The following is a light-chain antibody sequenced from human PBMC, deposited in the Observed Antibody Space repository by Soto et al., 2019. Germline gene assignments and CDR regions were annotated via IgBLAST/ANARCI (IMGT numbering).Light chain of an antibody. CDR2: ETA. CDR3: CANGGRWSYV. Sequence: QSVLTQPASVSGSPGQSITISCDGISGDVGNYNLVSWYQQHPDGAPRLLIYETAKRPSGVSDRFAGSKSGNSASLTLSGVQADDEADYYCCANGGRWSYVFGTGAELSVL. J-gene: IGLJ1*01. V-gene: IGLV2-23*01. CDR1: SGDVGNYNL.